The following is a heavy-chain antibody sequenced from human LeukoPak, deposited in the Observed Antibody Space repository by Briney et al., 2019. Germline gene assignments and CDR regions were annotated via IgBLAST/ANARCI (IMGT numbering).Heavy chain of an antibody. CDR1: GFTFSSYA. V-gene: IGHV3-30*01. D-gene: IGHD2-2*01. Sequence: GGSLRLFCAASGFTFSSYAMHWVRQAPGKGLEWVAVISYDGSNKYYADSVKGRFTISRDNSKNTLYLQMNSLRAEDTAVYYCARGSRVPAAVYNWFDPWGQGTLVTVSS. J-gene: IGHJ5*02. CDR3: ARGSRVPAAVYNWFDP. CDR2: ISYDGSNK.